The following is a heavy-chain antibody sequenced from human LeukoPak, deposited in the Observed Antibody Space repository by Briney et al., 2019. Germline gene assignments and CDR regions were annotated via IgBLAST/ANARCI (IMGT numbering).Heavy chain of an antibody. CDR1: GFTFSSYA. Sequence: PGGSLRLSCAASGFTFSSYAMSWVRQAPGKGLEWVSAISGSGGSTYYADSVKGRFTISRDNSKNTLYLQMGSLRAEDMAVYYCAREGGYSGYNDYWGQGTLVTVSS. J-gene: IGHJ4*02. CDR2: ISGSGGST. D-gene: IGHD5-12*01. CDR3: AREGGYSGYNDY. V-gene: IGHV3-23*01.